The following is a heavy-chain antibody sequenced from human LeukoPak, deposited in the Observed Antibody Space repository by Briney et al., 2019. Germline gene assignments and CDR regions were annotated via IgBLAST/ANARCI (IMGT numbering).Heavy chain of an antibody. CDR2: INGDNGNT. V-gene: IGHV1-18*01. J-gene: IGHJ4*02. Sequence: ASVTVSCTASGYTFSNYGISWVRQAPGQGLEWMGWINGDNGNTNYAQRFQDRVTLTTDTSTRTAYTELRSLRSDDTAMYYCARQRSGGACPYWGQGTLVTVSS. D-gene: IGHD2-21*02. CDR1: GYTFSNYG. CDR3: ARQRSGGACPY.